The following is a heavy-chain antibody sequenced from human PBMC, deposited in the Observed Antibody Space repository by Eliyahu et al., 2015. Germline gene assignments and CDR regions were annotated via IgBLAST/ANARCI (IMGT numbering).Heavy chain of an antibody. D-gene: IGHD2/OR15-2a*01. CDR3: AHMLSNPLSFDY. J-gene: IGHJ4*02. V-gene: IGHV2-5*02. CDR2: IYWDDDK. CDR1: XFXXTTDGVG. Sequence: QITLKESGPTLVKPTQPXTLTCXSSXFXXTTDGVGVGWIRQPPGKALEWLALIYWDDDKRHSPSLKSRLTITKDTSKNQVVLTMTNMDPVDTATYYCAHMLSNPLSFDYWGQGTLVTVSS.